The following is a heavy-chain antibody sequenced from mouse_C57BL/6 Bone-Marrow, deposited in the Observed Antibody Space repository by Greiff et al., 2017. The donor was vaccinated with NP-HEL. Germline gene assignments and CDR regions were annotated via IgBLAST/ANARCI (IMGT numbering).Heavy chain of an antibody. CDR2: ISNLAYSI. Sequence: EVQVVESGGGLVQPGGSLKLSCAASGFTFSDYGMAWVRQAPRKGPEWVAFISNLAYSIYYADTVTGRFTISRENAKNTLYLEMSSLRSEDTAMYYCARQGLGYWYFDVWGTGTTVTVSS. CDR3: ARQGLGYWYFDV. J-gene: IGHJ1*03. D-gene: IGHD4-1*01. CDR1: GFTFSDYG. V-gene: IGHV5-15*01.